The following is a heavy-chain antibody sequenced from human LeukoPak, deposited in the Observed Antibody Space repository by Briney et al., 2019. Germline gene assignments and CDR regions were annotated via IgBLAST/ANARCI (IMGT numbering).Heavy chain of an antibody. V-gene: IGHV3-30-3*01. CDR3: ARDLLLWFGELSGDSDY. Sequence: GRSPRLSCAASGFTFNTHAMHWVRQAPGKGLEWVAAISYDGGNKYYADSVKGRFTISRDNSKNTLHLQMNSLRAEDTAVYYCARDLLLWFGELSGDSDYWGQGTLVTVSS. CDR1: GFTFNTHA. D-gene: IGHD3-10*01. J-gene: IGHJ4*02. CDR2: ISYDGGNK.